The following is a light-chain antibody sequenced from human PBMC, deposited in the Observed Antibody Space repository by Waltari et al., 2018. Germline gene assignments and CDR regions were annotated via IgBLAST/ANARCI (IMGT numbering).Light chain of an antibody. Sequence: EIVMTQSPATLSVSPWERATLSCRASQSVSSNLAWYQQKPDQAPRLLIYGASTRATGIPARFSGSGSGTEFTLTISSLQSEDFAVYYCQQYNNWPITFGQGTRLEIK. J-gene: IGKJ5*01. V-gene: IGKV3-15*01. CDR2: GAS. CDR3: QQYNNWPIT. CDR1: QSVSSN.